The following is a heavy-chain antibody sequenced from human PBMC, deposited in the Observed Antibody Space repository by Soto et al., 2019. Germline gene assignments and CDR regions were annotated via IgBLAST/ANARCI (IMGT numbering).Heavy chain of an antibody. CDR2: IYYSGST. D-gene: IGHD1-20*01. CDR3: ARVRHINVFDI. CDR1: GGSISSGDYY. J-gene: IGHJ3*02. Sequence: PSETLSLTCTVSGGSISSGDYYWSWIRQPPGKGLEWIGYIYYSGSTYYNPSLKSRVTISVDTSKNQFSLKLSSVTAADTAVYYCARVRHINVFDIWGQGTMVTVSS. V-gene: IGHV4-30-4*01.